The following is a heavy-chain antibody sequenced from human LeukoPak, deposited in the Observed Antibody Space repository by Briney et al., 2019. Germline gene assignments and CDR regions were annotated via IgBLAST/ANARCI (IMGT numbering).Heavy chain of an antibody. CDR3: TTQGPYCSSTSCYSIDY. D-gene: IGHD2-2*01. CDR2: IKSKTDGGTT. V-gene: IGHV3-15*01. Sequence: GGSLRHSCAASGLTFSNAWMSWVRQAPGKGLEWVGRIKSKTDGGTTDYAAPVKGRFTISRDDSKNTLYLQMNSLKTEDTAVYYCTTQGPYCSSTSCYSIDYWGQGTLVTVSS. CDR1: GLTFSNAW. J-gene: IGHJ4*02.